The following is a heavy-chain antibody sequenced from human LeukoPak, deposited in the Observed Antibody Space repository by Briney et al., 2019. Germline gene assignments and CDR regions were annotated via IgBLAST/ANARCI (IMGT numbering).Heavy chain of an antibody. J-gene: IGHJ4*02. Sequence: ASVKVSCKASGGTFSSYAISWVRQAPGQGLEWMGRIIPILGIANYAQKFQGRVTITADKSTSTAYMELSSLRSEDTAVYYCARGESTHYDISTGYYPLDYWGQGTLVTVSS. V-gene: IGHV1-69*04. D-gene: IGHD3-9*01. CDR2: IIPILGIA. CDR1: GGTFSSYA. CDR3: ARGESTHYDISTGYYPLDY.